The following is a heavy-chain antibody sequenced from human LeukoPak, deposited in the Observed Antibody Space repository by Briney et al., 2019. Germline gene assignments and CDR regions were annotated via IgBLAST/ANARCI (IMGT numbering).Heavy chain of an antibody. D-gene: IGHD1-26*01. Sequence: PGGSLRHSSAASGFTFSTYDMHWVRQATGKGLEWVSAISTTDDTYYPGSVKGRFTISRENAKSSLYLQMNSLRAEDTAVYYCARGRSGSYFDSWGQGTLVGVSS. J-gene: IGHJ4*02. CDR3: ARGRSGSYFDS. CDR1: GFTFSTYD. V-gene: IGHV3-13*04. CDR2: ISTTDDT.